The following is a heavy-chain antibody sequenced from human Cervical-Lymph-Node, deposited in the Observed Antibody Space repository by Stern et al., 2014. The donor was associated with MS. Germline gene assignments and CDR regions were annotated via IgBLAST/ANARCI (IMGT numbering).Heavy chain of an antibody. CDR1: GFTFDDYA. CDR3: EKGKRSGVIAGWGYGLDV. J-gene: IGHJ6*02. V-gene: IGHV3-9*01. Sequence: EVQLVESGGDLVQPGRSLRLSCTASGFTFDDYAMHWVRLTPGKGLEWVSGIGWDTAALAYSDSARCRFTIARDNARNSLYLQFNRLRPEDTALYYCEKGKRSGVIAGWGYGLDVWGQGTTVTVSS. D-gene: IGHD3-16*02. CDR2: IGWDTAAL.